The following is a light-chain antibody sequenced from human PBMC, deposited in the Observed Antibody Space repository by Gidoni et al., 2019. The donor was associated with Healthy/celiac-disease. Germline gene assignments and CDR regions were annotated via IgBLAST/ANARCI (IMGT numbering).Light chain of an antibody. Sequence: DIVMTQSPLSLPVTPGEPASISCRSSQSLLHSNGYNYLDWYLQKPGQSPQLLIYLGSNRASGVPDRFSGSGSGTDFTLKISRVEAEDVGVYYCMQALPPTFXQXTRLEIK. CDR3: MQALPPT. CDR1: QSLLHSNGYNY. CDR2: LGS. V-gene: IGKV2-28*01. J-gene: IGKJ5*01.